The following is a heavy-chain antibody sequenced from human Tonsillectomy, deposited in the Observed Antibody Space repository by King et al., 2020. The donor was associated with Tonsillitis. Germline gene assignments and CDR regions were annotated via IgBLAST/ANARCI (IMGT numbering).Heavy chain of an antibody. Sequence: VQLVESGGGLVQPGGSLRLSCAASGFTFSSYAMSWVRQAPGKGLEWVSVIYSGGSNTYYADSVKGRFTISRDNSKNTLYLQMNSLRAEDTAVYYCAKWDTYYYDSSGYQTNDYWGRGPLLTVSS. CDR3: AKWDTYYYDSSGYQTNDY. D-gene: IGHD3-22*01. J-gene: IGHJ4*02. CDR2: IYSGGSNT. CDR1: GFTFSSYA. V-gene: IGHV3-23*03.